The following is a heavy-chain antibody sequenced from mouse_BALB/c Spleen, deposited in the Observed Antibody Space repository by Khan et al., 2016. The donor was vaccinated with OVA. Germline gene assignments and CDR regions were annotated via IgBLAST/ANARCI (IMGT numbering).Heavy chain of an antibody. D-gene: IGHD2-4*01. Sequence: VELVESGPELVKPGASVRISCKASGYTFTTYYIHWVKQRPGQGLEWIGWIYPGSFNTNYSEKFKGKATLTADKSSSTAYMQLSSLTSEDSAVYFCARDDYCLGDAMDYWGQGTSVTVSS. J-gene: IGHJ4*01. V-gene: IGHV1S56*01. CDR2: IYPGSFNT. CDR1: GYTFTTYY. CDR3: ARDDYCLGDAMDY.